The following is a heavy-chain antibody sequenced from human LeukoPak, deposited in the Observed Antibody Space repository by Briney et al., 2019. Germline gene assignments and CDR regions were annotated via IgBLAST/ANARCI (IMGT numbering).Heavy chain of an antibody. CDR3: AKSIGYNEYYFDY. D-gene: IGHD5-24*01. CDR1: AFTSSSYG. J-gene: IGHJ4*02. V-gene: IGHV3-23*01. Sequence: PGGSLRLSCAASAFTSSSYGMSWVRQAPGKGLEWVSAISGSGGSTYYADSVKGRFTISRDNSKNTLYLQMNSLRAEDTALYYCAKSIGYNEYYFDYWGQGTLVTVSS. CDR2: ISGSGGST.